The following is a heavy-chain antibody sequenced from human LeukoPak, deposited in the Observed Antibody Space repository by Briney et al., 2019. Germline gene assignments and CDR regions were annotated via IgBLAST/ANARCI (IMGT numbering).Heavy chain of an antibody. CDR3: ARDSRNDFDFQH. V-gene: IGHV3-21*01. Sequence: PGGSLRLSCAASGFTFSSYSMNWVRQAPGKGLEWVSSISSSSSYIYYADSVKGRFTISRDNAKDSLYLQMNSLRAEDTAVYYCARDSRNDFDFQHWGQGTLVTVSS. D-gene: IGHD2-21*02. J-gene: IGHJ1*01. CDR1: GFTFSSYS. CDR2: ISSSSSYI.